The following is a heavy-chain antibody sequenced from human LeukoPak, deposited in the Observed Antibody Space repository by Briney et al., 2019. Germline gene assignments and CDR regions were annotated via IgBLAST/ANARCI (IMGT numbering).Heavy chain of an antibody. CDR3: ARDYGGFPLRQSYGPVNWFDP. Sequence: GSSVKVSCKASGGTFSSYAISWVRQAPGQGLEWMGGIIPIFGTANYAQKFQGRVTITADESTSTAYMELSSLRSEDTAVYYCARDYGGFPLRQSYGPVNWFDPWGQGTLVTVSS. J-gene: IGHJ5*02. CDR1: GGTFSSYA. CDR2: IIPIFGTA. V-gene: IGHV1-69*01. D-gene: IGHD4-17*01.